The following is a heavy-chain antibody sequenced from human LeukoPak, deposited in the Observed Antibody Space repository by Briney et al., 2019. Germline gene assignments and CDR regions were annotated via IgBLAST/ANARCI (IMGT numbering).Heavy chain of an antibody. D-gene: IGHD1-26*01. Sequence: GGSLRLSCAASGFTFSGFAMIWVRRTPGKGLEWVSGINGSCENTLYADSVKGRFTIYRDNSKNTLCLEMNSLRAEDTAIYYCAKMKGHPLPKYYMDVWGQGTTVNVSS. V-gene: IGHV3-23*01. CDR1: GFTFSGFA. J-gene: IGHJ6*01. CDR3: AKMKGHPLPKYYMDV. CDR2: INGSCENT.